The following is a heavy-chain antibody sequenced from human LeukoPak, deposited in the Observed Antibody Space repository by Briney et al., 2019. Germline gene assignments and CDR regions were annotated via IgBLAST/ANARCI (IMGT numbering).Heavy chain of an antibody. V-gene: IGHV3-48*02. D-gene: IGHD5-12*01. CDR1: GFTFSNYG. CDR2: ISIRSDSI. CDR3: ARAMRSGYDY. Sequence: GGSLRLSCAASGFTFSNYGMNWVRQAPGKRLEWVSYISIRSDSIYYADSVKGRFTISRDNAQNSLYLQMNSLRDEDTAVYYCARAMRSGYDYWGQGTLVTVSS. J-gene: IGHJ4*02.